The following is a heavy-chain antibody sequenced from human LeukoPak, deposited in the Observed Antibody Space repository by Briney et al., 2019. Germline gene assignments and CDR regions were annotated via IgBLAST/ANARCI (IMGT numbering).Heavy chain of an antibody. V-gene: IGHV3-7*01. CDR2: IKQDGSEK. CDR1: GFTFSSYW. CDR3: ASATTGSYYDIAYFQH. Sequence: PGGSLRLSCAASGFTFSSYWMSWVRQAPGKGLEWVANIKQDGSEKYYVDSVKGRFTISRDNAKNSLYLQMNSLRAEDTAVYYCASATTGSYYDIAYFQHWGQGTLVTVSS. D-gene: IGHD1-26*01. J-gene: IGHJ1*01.